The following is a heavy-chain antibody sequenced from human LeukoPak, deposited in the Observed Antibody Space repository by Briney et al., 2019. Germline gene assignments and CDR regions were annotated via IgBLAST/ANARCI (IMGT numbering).Heavy chain of an antibody. CDR2: IYYSGST. CDR3: AREGLWFGELFELGWFDP. CDR1: GGSIRSYY. V-gene: IGHV4-59*01. D-gene: IGHD3-10*01. J-gene: IGHJ5*02. Sequence: PSETLSLTCTVSGGSIRSYYWSWIRQPPGKGLEWIGYIYYSGSTNYNPSLKSRVTISVDTSKNQFSLKLSSVTAADTAVYYCAREGLWFGELFELGWFDPWGQGTLVTVSS.